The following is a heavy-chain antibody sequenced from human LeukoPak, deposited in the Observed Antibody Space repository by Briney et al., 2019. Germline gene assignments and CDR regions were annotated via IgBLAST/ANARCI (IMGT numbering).Heavy chain of an antibody. V-gene: IGHV3-7*01. J-gene: IGHJ4*02. CDR1: GFTFSSYA. D-gene: IGHD2-2*01. Sequence: AGGSLRLSCAASGFTFSSYAMHWVRQAPGKGLEWVANIKQDGSEKYYVDSVKGRFTISRDNAKNSLYLQMNSLRAEDTAVYYCHTLDVVVPAALDYWGQGTLVTVSS. CDR2: IKQDGSEK. CDR3: HTLDVVVPAALDY.